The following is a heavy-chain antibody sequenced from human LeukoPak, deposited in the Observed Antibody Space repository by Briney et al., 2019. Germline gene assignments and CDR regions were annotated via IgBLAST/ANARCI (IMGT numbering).Heavy chain of an antibody. V-gene: IGHV4-34*01. CDR3: ARGRGGYSSGWYANWFDP. CDR1: GFTFSNAW. Sequence: PGGSLRLSCAASGFTFSNAWMSWIRQPPGKGLEWIGEINHSGSTNYNPSLKSRVTISVDTSKNQFSLKLSSVTAADTAVYYCARGRGGYSSGWYANWFDPWGQGTLVTVSS. J-gene: IGHJ5*02. D-gene: IGHD6-19*01. CDR2: INHSGST.